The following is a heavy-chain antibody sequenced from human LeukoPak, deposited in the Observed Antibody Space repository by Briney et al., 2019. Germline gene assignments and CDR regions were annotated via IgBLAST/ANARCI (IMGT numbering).Heavy chain of an antibody. J-gene: IGHJ3*02. V-gene: IGHV3-48*01. CDR3: ARDAGYYDSSGYYYEGSTDAFDI. D-gene: IGHD3-22*01. Sequence: PGGSLRLSCAASGFTFSSYSMNWVRQAPGKGLEWVSYISSSSSTIYYADSVKGRFTISRDNAKNSLYLQMNSLRAEDTAVYYCARDAGYYDSSGYYYEGSTDAFDIWGQGTMVTVSS. CDR2: ISSSSSTI. CDR1: GFTFSSYS.